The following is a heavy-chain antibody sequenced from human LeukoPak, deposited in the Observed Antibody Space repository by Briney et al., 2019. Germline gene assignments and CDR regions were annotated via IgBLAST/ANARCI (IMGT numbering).Heavy chain of an antibody. D-gene: IGHD3-10*01. CDR1: GFTFNNYG. V-gene: IGHV3-23*01. CDR2: ISDSATRT. J-gene: IGHJ4*02. Sequence: PGGSLRLSCAASGFTFNNYGMTWVRQAPGKGREWGSTISDSATRTYYADPVKGRFTISRDNSRNTLSLQMNSLRDEDSAMYYCAQNGGGSGTYYPYWGLGTLVTVSS. CDR3: AQNGGGSGTYYPY.